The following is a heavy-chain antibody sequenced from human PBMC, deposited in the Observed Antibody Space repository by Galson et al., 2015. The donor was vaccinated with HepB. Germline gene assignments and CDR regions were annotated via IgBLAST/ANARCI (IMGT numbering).Heavy chain of an antibody. CDR3: ARKGGLGELS. CDR1: GFTFSSDA. Sequence: SLRLSCAASGFTFSSDAMHWVRQAPSKGLEWVAVISYDGRNKYYADSVKGRFTIFRDNSKNTLDLQMNSLRAEDTAVYFCARKGGLGELSWGQGTLLTVSS. D-gene: IGHD3-16*02. CDR2: ISYDGRNK. J-gene: IGHJ4*02. V-gene: IGHV3-30*04.